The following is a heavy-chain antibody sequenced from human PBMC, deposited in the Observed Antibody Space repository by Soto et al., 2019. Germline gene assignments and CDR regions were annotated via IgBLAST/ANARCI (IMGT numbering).Heavy chain of an antibody. CDR3: AGSLTMITNWFDP. V-gene: IGHV3-33*01. J-gene: IGHJ5*02. Sequence: PGGSLRLSCAASGFTFSSYGMHWVRQAPGKGLEWVAVICDGGSNKYYADSVKGRFTISRDNSKNTLYLQMNSLRAEDTAVYYCAGSLTMITNWFDPWGQGTLVTVSS. CDR1: GFTFSSYG. D-gene: IGHD3-22*01. CDR2: ICDGGSNK.